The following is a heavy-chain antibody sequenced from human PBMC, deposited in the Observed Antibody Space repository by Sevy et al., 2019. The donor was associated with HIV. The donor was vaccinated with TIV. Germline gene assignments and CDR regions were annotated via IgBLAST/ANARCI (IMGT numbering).Heavy chain of an antibody. J-gene: IGHJ3*02. Sequence: ASVKVSCKASGYTFTSYYMHWVRQAPGQGLEWMGIINPSGGSTSYAQKFQGRVTMTRDTSTSTVYMELCSLRSEDTAVYYCARAHWGTIVDTAMVTVLGAFDIWGQGTMVTVSS. D-gene: IGHD5-18*01. CDR3: ARAHWGTIVDTAMVTVLGAFDI. CDR1: GYTFTSYY. V-gene: IGHV1-46*01. CDR2: INPSGGST.